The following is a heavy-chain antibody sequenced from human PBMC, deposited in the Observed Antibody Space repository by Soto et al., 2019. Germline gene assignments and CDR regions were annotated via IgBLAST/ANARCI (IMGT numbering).Heavy chain of an antibody. J-gene: IGHJ6*02. CDR3: ARVHCGAGEYCYYGSDV. CDR1: GFTFSSCP. Sequence: PGGSLILSWAASGFTFSSCPMHWVRQAPGKGLEWVAVISYDGSNKYYADSVKGRFTISRDNSKNTLYLQMNSLRAEDTAVYYCARVHCGAGEYCYYGSDVWGEGTTVTVS. CDR2: ISYDGSNK. V-gene: IGHV3-30-3*01. D-gene: IGHD3-10*01.